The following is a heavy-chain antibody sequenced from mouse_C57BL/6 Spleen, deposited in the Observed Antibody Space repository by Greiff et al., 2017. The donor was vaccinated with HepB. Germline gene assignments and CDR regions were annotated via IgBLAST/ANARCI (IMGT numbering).Heavy chain of an antibody. Sequence: QVQLQQPGAELVKPGASVKLSCTASGYTFTSYWMQWVKQRPGQGLEWIGEIDPSDSYTNYNHKFKGKATLTVDTSSSTAYMQLNSLTSEDSAVYDGAREGSSYYYDKDYGGQGTSVTDAS. V-gene: IGHV1-50*01. CDR3: AREGSSYYYDKDY. D-gene: IGHD1-1*01. CDR2: IDPSDSYT. CDR1: GYTFTSYW. J-gene: IGHJ4*01.